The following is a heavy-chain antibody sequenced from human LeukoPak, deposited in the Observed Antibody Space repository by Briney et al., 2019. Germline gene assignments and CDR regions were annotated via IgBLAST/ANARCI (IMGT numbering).Heavy chain of an antibody. CDR3: ARDMSRDYGSGSGYYYMDV. Sequence: GGSLRLSCAASGFTFSSYSMNWVRQAPGKGLEWVSSISSSRSYIYYADSVKGPFTISRDNATNSPYLQMNSLKAEDTAVYYCARDMSRDYGSGSGYYYMDVWGKGTTVTVSS. CDR2: ISSSRSYI. J-gene: IGHJ6*03. D-gene: IGHD3-10*01. V-gene: IGHV3-21*01. CDR1: GFTFSSYS.